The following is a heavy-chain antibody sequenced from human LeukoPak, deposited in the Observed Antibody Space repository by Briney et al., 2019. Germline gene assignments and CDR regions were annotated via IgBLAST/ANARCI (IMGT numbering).Heavy chain of an antibody. J-gene: IGHJ5*02. Sequence: SETLSLTCTVSGGSISSYYWSWIRQPPGKGLEWIGSIYYSGSTYYNPSLKSRVTISVDTSKNQFSLKLSSVTAADTAVYYCASSQLLSEGGLSWFDPWGQGTLVTVSS. CDR2: IYYSGST. V-gene: IGHV4-59*12. CDR1: GGSISSYY. D-gene: IGHD2-2*01. CDR3: ASSQLLSEGGLSWFDP.